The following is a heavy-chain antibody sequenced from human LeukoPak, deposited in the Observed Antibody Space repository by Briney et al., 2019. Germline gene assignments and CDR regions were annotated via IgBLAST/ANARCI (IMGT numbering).Heavy chain of an antibody. CDR1: GYSFATYW. J-gene: IGHJ4*02. V-gene: IGHV5-51*01. D-gene: IGHD1-26*01. CDR3: ARHQIVGATRSPFDY. Sequence: GESLKISCKGSGYSFATYWIGWVRQTPEKGLEWMGIIYPGDSDTRYSPSFQGQVTISADKSINTAYLQWSSLKASDTAMYYCARHQIVGATRSPFDYWGQGTLVTVCS. CDR2: IYPGDSDT.